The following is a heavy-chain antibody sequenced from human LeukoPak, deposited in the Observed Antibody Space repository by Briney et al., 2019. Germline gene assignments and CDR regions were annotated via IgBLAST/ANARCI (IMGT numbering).Heavy chain of an antibody. CDR1: GGSFSGYY. V-gene: IGHV4-34*01. CDR2: INHSGST. CDR3: ARGEYSSGWYRAPQADY. J-gene: IGHJ4*02. Sequence: SETLSLTCAVYGGSFSGYYWSWIRQPPGKGLEWIGEINHSGSTNYNPSLKSRVTISVGTSKNQFSLKLSSVTAADTAVYYCARGEYSSGWYRAPQADYWGQGTLVTVSS. D-gene: IGHD6-19*01.